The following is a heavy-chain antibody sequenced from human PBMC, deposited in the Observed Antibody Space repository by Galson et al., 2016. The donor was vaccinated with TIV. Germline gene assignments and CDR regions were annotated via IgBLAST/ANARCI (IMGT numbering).Heavy chain of an antibody. D-gene: IGHD4-17*01. J-gene: IGHJ6*02. Sequence: SETLSLTCTVSGYSISSGYYWGWIRQFPGKGLEWMGSIYYTGTTYTNPSLKSRLTLSVDTSNNQASLKLSSVTAADTAVYYCIREGSTVTMHHYFGMDVWGQGTSVTVSS. CDR2: IYYTGTT. CDR1: GYSISSGYY. CDR3: IREGSTVTMHHYFGMDV. V-gene: IGHV4-38-2*02.